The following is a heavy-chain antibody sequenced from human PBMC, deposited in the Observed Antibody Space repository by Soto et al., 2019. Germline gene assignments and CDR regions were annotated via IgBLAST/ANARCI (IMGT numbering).Heavy chain of an antibody. CDR3: ARDLGGWPDY. V-gene: IGHV1-3*01. J-gene: IGHJ4*02. CDR1: GYTFTSYG. D-gene: IGHD2-15*01. Sequence: ASVKVSCKASGYTFTSYGISWVRQAPGQGLEWMGWINAGNGNTKYSQKFQGRVTIARDTSASTAYMELSSLRSEDTAVYYCARDLGGWPDYWGQGTLVTVSS. CDR2: INAGNGNT.